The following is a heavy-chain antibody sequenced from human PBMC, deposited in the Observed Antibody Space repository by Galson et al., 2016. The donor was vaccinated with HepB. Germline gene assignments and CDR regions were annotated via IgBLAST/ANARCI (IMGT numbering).Heavy chain of an antibody. CDR1: GFTFRSYD. CDR3: VRGRI. CDR2: INHDGSNE. V-gene: IGHV3-30*12. J-gene: IGHJ3*01. Sequence: SLRLSCAASGFTFRSYDMHWVRQAPGKGLDWVAVINHDGSNEYYEDSVKGRFTISRDNAKNSLFLQMDSLRPEDTALYYCVRGRIWGQGTMVIVSS.